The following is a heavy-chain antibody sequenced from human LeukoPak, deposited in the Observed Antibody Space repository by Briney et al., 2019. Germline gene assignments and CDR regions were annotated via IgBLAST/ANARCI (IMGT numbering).Heavy chain of an antibody. CDR1: GGSISSGSYY. D-gene: IGHD4-23*01. J-gene: IGHJ4*02. Sequence: KASETLSLTCTVSGGSISSGSYYWSWIRQPAGKGLEWIGRIYYSGSTYYNPSLKSRVTISVDTSKNQFSLKLSSVTAADTAVYYCASREDYGGNLNYWGQGTLVTVSS. CDR3: ASREDYGGNLNY. V-gene: IGHV4-39*01. CDR2: IYYSGST.